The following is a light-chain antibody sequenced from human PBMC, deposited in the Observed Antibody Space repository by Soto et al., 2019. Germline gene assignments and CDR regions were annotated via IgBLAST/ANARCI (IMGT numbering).Light chain of an antibody. V-gene: IGLV2-11*01. CDR2: DVA. CDR3: CSYAGSNTYVL. Sequence: QSALTQPRSVSGTPGQSVTISCTGTSSDVGGYSYVSWYQQHPGKAPKLMIYDVAKRPSGVPDRFSGSKSGNTASLTISGLQAEDEADYYCCSYAGSNTYVLFGGGTQLTVL. CDR1: SSDVGGYSY. J-gene: IGLJ2*01.